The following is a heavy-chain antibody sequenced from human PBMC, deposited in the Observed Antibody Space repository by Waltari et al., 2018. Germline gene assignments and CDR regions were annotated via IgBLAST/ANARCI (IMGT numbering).Heavy chain of an antibody. V-gene: IGHV1-69*12. CDR2: IIPIFGTA. D-gene: IGHD5-12*01. Sequence: QVQLVQSGAEVKKPGSSVKVSCKASGDSFRSYAISWVRQAPGQGLEWMGGIIPIFGTANYAQKFQGRVTITADESTSTAYMELSSLRSEDTAVYYCATPEGYSGTFDYWGQGTLVTVSS. CDR1: GDSFRSYA. CDR3: ATPEGYSGTFDY. J-gene: IGHJ4*02.